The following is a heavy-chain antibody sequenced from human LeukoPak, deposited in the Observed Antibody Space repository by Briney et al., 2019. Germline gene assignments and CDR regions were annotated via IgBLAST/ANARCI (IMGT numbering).Heavy chain of an antibody. Sequence: PGGSLRLSCAASGFTFADYAMSWVRQAPGKGPEWVSGINWNADSTGYADSVKGRFTISRESAKNSLYLQMNSLRAEDTALYYCAKTEGSGSHSYWGQGTLVIVSS. J-gene: IGHJ4*02. CDR2: INWNADST. CDR1: GFTFADYA. V-gene: IGHV3-20*04. CDR3: AKTEGSGSHSY. D-gene: IGHD3-10*01.